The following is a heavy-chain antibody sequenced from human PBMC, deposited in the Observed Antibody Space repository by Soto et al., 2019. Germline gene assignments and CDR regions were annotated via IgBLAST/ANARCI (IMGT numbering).Heavy chain of an antibody. CDR3: AKRSSSSTFDY. V-gene: IGHV3-23*01. J-gene: IGHJ4*02. D-gene: IGHD6-6*01. CDR1: GFTFSSYA. CDR2: ISGSDDST. Sequence: EVQLLESGGGLVQPGESLRLSCAASGFTFSSYAMSWVRQAPGKGLEWVSVISGSDDSTYYADSVKGRFTISRDNSKNTLELQMNSLRAEDTAVDYCAKRSSSSTFDYWGQGTLVTVSS.